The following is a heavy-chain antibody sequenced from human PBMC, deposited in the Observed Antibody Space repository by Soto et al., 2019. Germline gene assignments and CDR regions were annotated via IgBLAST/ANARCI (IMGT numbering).Heavy chain of an antibody. CDR1: GGTFSSYA. Sequence: GASVKFSCKASGGTFSSYAISWVRQAPGQGLEWMGGIIPIFGTANYAQKFQGRVTITADESTSTAYMELSSLRSEDTAVYYCATSSGWLYNWFDPWGQGTLVTVSS. V-gene: IGHV1-69*13. CDR2: IIPIFGTA. J-gene: IGHJ5*02. CDR3: ATSSGWLYNWFDP. D-gene: IGHD6-19*01.